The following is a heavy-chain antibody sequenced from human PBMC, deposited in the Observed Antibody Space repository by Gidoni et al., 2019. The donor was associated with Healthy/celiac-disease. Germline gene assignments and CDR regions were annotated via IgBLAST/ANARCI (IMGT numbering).Heavy chain of an antibody. Sequence: QVQLVESGGGVVQPGRSLRLSCAASGFTFSSYAMHWVRQAPGKGLEWVAVISYDGSNKYYADSVKGRFTISRDNYKNTLYLQMNSLRAEDTAVYYCARVIYDQPRVLYYYYGMDVWGQGTTVTVSS. J-gene: IGHJ6*02. CDR2: ISYDGSNK. D-gene: IGHD6-13*01. V-gene: IGHV3-30*01. CDR1: GFTFSSYA. CDR3: ARVIYDQPRVLYYYYGMDV.